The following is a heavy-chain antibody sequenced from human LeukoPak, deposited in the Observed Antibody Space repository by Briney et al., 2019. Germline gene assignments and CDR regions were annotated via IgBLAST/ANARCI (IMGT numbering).Heavy chain of an antibody. D-gene: IGHD3-10*01. Sequence: PGGSLRLSCVASGFTFSSYWMSWVRQAPGKGLEWVANIKQDGSEKEYVDSVKGRFTISRDNAKNSLYLQMNSLRADDTAVYYCAREGRGGFDSWGQGTLVTVSS. V-gene: IGHV3-7*01. CDR3: AREGRGGFDS. CDR1: GFTFSSYW. J-gene: IGHJ4*02. CDR2: IKQDGSEK.